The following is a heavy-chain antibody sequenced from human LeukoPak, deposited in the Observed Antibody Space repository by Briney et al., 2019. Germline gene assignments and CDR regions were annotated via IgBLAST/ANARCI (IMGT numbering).Heavy chain of an antibody. CDR2: ISSDGSNT. CDR1: GFTFNSCA. Sequence: GGSLRLSCAASGFTFNSCAMHWVRQAPGKGLECVAAISSDGSNTYYADSVKGRFASSRDNSKNTLYLQMNSLRAEDTAVYYCARETTVTSETRFDYWGQGTLVTVSS. D-gene: IGHD4-17*01. V-gene: IGHV3-30*09. CDR3: ARETTVTSETRFDY. J-gene: IGHJ4*02.